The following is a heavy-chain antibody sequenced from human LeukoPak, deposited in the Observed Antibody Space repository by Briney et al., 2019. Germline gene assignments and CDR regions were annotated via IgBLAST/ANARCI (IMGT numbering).Heavy chain of an antibody. CDR3: ARDPNYYGSGSYGYGMDV. J-gene: IGHJ6*02. D-gene: IGHD3-10*01. V-gene: IGHV4-59*01. Sequence: SETLSLTCTVSGGSISSYYWSWIRQPPGKGLEWIGYIYYSGSTNYNPSLKSRVTISVDTSKNQFSLKLSSVTAADTAVYYCARDPNYYGSGSYGYGMDVWGQGTTVTVSS. CDR2: IYYSGST. CDR1: GGSISSYY.